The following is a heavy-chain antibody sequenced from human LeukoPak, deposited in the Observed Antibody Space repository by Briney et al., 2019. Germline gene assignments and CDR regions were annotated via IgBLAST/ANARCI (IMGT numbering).Heavy chain of an antibody. Sequence: SETLSLTCTVSGYSISSGYYWGWIRQPPGKGLEWIGSIYHSGSTYYNPSLKSRVTISVDTSKNQFSLKLSSVTAADTAVYYCARGGIVVVVPARIWGQGTLVTVSS. D-gene: IGHD2-15*01. CDR3: ARGGIVVVVPARI. J-gene: IGHJ4*02. CDR2: IYHSGST. CDR1: GYSISSGYY. V-gene: IGHV4-38-2*02.